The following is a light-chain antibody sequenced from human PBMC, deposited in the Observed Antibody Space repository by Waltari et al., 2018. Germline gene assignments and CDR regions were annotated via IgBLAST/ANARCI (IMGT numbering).Light chain of an antibody. CDR2: EYN. V-gene: IGLV6-57*01. J-gene: IGLJ2*01. Sequence: NFMLTQPHSVSESPGKTVTISCTRSSGSIASNYVQWYQQRPGSSPTTVIYEYNQGPSGVPDRFSGSIDSSSNSASLTISGLKTEDEADYYCQSYDSSSVVFGGGTKLTVL. CDR3: QSYDSSSVV. CDR1: SGSIASNY.